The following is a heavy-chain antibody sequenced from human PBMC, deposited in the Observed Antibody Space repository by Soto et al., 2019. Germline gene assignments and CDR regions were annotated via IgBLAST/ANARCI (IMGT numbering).Heavy chain of an antibody. CDR1: GFSISTYG. J-gene: IGHJ5*02. V-gene: IGHV3-30*03. D-gene: IGHD6-6*01. CDR3: ARQYRDMANWFDP. Sequence: QVQLVESGGGVVQPGRSLRLSCVASGFSISTYGMHWVRQAPVKGLEWVAVISREGSNKLYADSVKGRFSISRDNTKNTLYLQVSSLRVEDTAVYYCARQYRDMANWFDPWGQGTQVTVSS. CDR2: ISREGSNK.